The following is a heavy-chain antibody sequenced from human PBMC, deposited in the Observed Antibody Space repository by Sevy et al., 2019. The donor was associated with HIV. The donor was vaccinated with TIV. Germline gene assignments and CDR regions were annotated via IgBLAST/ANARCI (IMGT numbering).Heavy chain of an antibody. CDR1: GFTFSSYA. D-gene: IGHD3-16*01. Sequence: GGSLRLSCAASGFTFSSYAMSWVRQAPGKGLEWVSAIRGSGGSTYYADSVKGRFTISRDNSKNTLYLQMNSLRAEDTAVYYCSKGITRLPPFRGSFYFDYWGQGTLVTVSS. J-gene: IGHJ4*02. CDR2: IRGSGGST. V-gene: IGHV3-23*01. CDR3: SKGITRLPPFRGSFYFDY.